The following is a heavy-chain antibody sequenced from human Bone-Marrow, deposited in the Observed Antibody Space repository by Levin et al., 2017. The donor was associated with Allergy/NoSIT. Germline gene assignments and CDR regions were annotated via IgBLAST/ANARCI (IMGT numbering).Heavy chain of an antibody. CDR3: VHSMEQHCNDDVCQTADAFDF. D-gene: IGHD1/OR15-1a*01. CDR1: GFSLSTSGVG. Sequence: KSSGPTLVKPTQTLTLACTFSGFSLSTSGVGVGWIRQPPGKALEWLALIYWDAEKRFSPSLKNRLTITKDTSKNQVVLTMTNMDPVDTATYYCVHSMEQHCNDDVCQTADAFDFWGQGTLVTVSS. CDR2: IYWDAEK. V-gene: IGHV2-5*02. J-gene: IGHJ3*01.